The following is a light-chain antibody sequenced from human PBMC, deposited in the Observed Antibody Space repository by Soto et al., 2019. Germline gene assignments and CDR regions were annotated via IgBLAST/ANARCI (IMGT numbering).Light chain of an antibody. CDR2: AAS. V-gene: IGKV1-39*01. CDR1: QRIDNY. J-gene: IGKJ1*01. CDR3: QQINNYSWT. Sequence: DTQKTQSPSSLSGSLGDRVTITCRASQRIDNYVNWYQQKPGKAPKLLIYAASILETGVPPRFSGSGSGTDFTLTVSSLQPEDFATYYCQQINNYSWTFGQGTKVDIK.